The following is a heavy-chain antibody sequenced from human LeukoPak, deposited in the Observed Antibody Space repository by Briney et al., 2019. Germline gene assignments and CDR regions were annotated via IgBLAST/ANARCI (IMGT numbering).Heavy chain of an antibody. Sequence: SETLSLTCAVYGGSFSGYYWSWIRQPPGKWLEWIGEINHSGSTNYNPSLKSRVTISVDTSKNQFSLKLSSVTAADTAVYYCARVGGSVDYWGQGTLVTVSS. CDR3: ARVGGSVDY. CDR2: INHSGST. J-gene: IGHJ4*02. CDR1: GGSFSGYY. V-gene: IGHV4-34*01.